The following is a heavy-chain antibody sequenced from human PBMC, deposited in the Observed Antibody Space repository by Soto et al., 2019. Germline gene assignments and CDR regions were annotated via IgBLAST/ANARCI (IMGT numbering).Heavy chain of an antibody. J-gene: IGHJ4*02. V-gene: IGHV1-8*01. CDR1: GYTFTSYD. CDR3: ARVIAVAGTERFDY. D-gene: IGHD6-19*01. Sequence: ASVKVSCKASGYTFTSYDINWVRQATGQGLEWMGWMNPSSGNTGYAQKFQGRVTMTRNTSISTAYMELSSLRSEDTAVYYCARVIAVAGTERFDYWGQGTLVTVSS. CDR2: MNPSSGNT.